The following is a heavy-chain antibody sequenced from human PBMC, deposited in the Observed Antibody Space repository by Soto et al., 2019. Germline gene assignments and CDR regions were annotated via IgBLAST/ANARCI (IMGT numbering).Heavy chain of an antibody. Sequence: PSETLSLTCTVSGGSISSYYWSWIRQPPGKGLEWIGYMYYSGTTNYSPSLKSRVTISVAASKNQFSLKLRSATAADTAVYYCALRSMAVVPEYWGQGTLVTV. CDR2: MYYSGTT. CDR3: ALRSMAVVPEY. D-gene: IGHD3-22*01. V-gene: IGHV4-59*01. CDR1: GGSISSYY. J-gene: IGHJ4*02.